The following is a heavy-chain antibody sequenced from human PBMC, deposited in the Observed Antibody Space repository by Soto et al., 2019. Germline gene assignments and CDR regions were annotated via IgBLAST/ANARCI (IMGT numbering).Heavy chain of an antibody. J-gene: IGHJ4*02. D-gene: IGHD2-15*01. Sequence: SVKVSCKASGGTFSSYAISWVRQAPGQGLEWMGGIIPIFGTANYAQKFQGRVTITADESTSTAYMELGSLRSEDTAVYYCARALYCSGGSCYSRQFDYWGQGTLVTVSS. CDR3: ARALYCSGGSCYSRQFDY. CDR2: IIPIFGTA. CDR1: GGTFSSYA. V-gene: IGHV1-69*13.